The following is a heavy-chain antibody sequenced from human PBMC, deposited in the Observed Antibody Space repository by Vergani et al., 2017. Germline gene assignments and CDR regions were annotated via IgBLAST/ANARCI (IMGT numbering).Heavy chain of an antibody. CDR3: AREGIQLSFDY. Sequence: QVQLVESGGGVVQPGRSLRISCAASGFTFSSYGMHWVRQAPGKGLEWVAVISYDGSNKYYADSVKGRFTISRDNSKNTLYLQMNSLRAEDTAVYYCAREGIQLSFDYWGQGTLVTVSS. V-gene: IGHV3-30*19. CDR1: GFTFSSYG. J-gene: IGHJ4*02. CDR2: ISYDGSNK. D-gene: IGHD2-2*01.